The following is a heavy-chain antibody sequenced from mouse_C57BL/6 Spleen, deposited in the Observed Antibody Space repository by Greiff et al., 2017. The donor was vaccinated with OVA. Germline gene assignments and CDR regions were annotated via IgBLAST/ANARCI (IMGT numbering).Heavy chain of an antibody. CDR2: IDPNSGGT. V-gene: IGHV1-72*01. CDR3: ARDDGYYVRYAMDY. Sequence: LVESGAELVKPGASVKLSCKASGYTFTSYWMHWVKQRPGRGLEWIGRIDPNSGGTKYNEKFKSKATLTVDKPSSTAYMQLSSLTSEDSAVYYCARDDGYYVRYAMDYWGQGTSVTVSS. D-gene: IGHD2-3*01. J-gene: IGHJ4*01. CDR1: GYTFTSYW.